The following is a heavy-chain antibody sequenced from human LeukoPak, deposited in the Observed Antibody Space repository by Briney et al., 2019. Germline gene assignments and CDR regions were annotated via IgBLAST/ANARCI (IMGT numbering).Heavy chain of an antibody. CDR2: IYYSGNT. CDR1: GGSFSGYY. J-gene: IGHJ3*02. CDR3: ARTEITIPRGPRGFDI. D-gene: IGHD3-10*01. V-gene: IGHV4-59*01. Sequence: SETLSLTCAVYGGSFSGYYWSWVRQPPGKGLEWIGYIYYSGNTNYNPSLKGRVTMSVDTSKNQFSLNLTSVTAADTAVYYCARTEITIPRGPRGFDIWGQGTMVTVSS.